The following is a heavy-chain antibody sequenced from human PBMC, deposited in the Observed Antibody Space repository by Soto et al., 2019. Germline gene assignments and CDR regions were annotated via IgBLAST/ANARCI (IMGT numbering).Heavy chain of an antibody. D-gene: IGHD2-8*01. CDR2: ISYDGSNK. Sequence: GGSLRLSCAASGFTFSSYGMHWVRQAPGKGLEWVAVISYDGSNKYYADSVKGRFTISRDNAKNSLYLQMNSLRTEDTALYYCAKSRSLNGAYDYWGQGTLVTVSS. J-gene: IGHJ4*02. V-gene: IGHV3-30*18. CDR1: GFTFSSYG. CDR3: AKSRSLNGAYDY.